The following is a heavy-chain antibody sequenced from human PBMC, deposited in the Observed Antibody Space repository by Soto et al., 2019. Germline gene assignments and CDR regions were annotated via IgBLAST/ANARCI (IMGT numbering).Heavy chain of an antibody. Sequence: GGSLRLSCAASGFTFSNYVMTWARQPPGKGLEWVSAMDMNSSGGDTYYADSVKGRFTISRDNSKNTLYLQMNSLRAEDTAVYYCARRDCSGYYYAIGPFWFDPWGQGTLVTVS. V-gene: IGHV3-23*01. J-gene: IGHJ5*02. CDR2: MDMNSSGGDT. CDR3: ARRDCSGYYYAIGPFWFDP. D-gene: IGHD3-22*01. CDR1: GFTFSNYV.